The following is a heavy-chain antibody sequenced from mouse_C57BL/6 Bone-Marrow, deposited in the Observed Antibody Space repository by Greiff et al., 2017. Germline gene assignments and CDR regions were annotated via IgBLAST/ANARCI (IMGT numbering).Heavy chain of an antibody. CDR3: ASITTVVALYAMDY. J-gene: IGHJ4*01. CDR2: IWSGGST. CDR1: GFSLTSYG. Sequence: VKLVESGPGLVQPSQSLSITCTVSGFSLTSYGVHWVRQSPGKGLEWLGVIWSGGSTDYNAAFISRLSISKDNSKSQVFFKMNSLQADDTAIYYCASITTVVALYAMDYWGQGTSVTVSS. V-gene: IGHV2-2*01. D-gene: IGHD1-1*01.